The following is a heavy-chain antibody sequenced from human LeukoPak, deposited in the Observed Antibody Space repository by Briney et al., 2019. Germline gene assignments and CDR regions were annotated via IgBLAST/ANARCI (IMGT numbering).Heavy chain of an antibody. Sequence: ASVKVFCKASGYTFTGYYMHWVRQAPGQGLEWMGWINPNSGGTNYAQKFQGRVTMTRDTSISTAYMELSRLRSDDTAVYYCARVRVLYYSSSCALDPWGQGTLVTVSS. V-gene: IGHV1-2*02. D-gene: IGHD6-13*01. CDR3: ARVRVLYYSSSCALDP. CDR1: GYTFTGYY. CDR2: INPNSGGT. J-gene: IGHJ5*02.